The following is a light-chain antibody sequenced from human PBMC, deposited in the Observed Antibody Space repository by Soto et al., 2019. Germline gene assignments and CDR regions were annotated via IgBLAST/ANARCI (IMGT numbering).Light chain of an antibody. J-gene: IGKJ3*01. Sequence: DIQMTQSPSSLSASVGDRVTITCQASQDISNYLNWFQQKPGKAPKLLIYGASNLETGVPSRFSGSGSGTDFTFTISSLQPEDIATYYCQHYDNLPIITFGPGTKVDSK. CDR3: QHYDNLPIIT. CDR1: QDISNY. V-gene: IGKV1-33*01. CDR2: GAS.